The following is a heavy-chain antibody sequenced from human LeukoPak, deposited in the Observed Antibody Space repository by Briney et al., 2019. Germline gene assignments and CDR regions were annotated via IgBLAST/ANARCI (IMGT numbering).Heavy chain of an antibody. D-gene: IGHD6-6*01. CDR1: GFTFSSYG. J-gene: IGHJ6*03. CDR3: AKGPLRYSSSSHHYYYMDV. Sequence: GRSLRLSCAASGFTFSSYGMHWVRQAPGKGPEWVAVIWYDGSNKYYADSVKGRFTISRDNSKNTLYLQMNSLRAEDTAVYYCAKGPLRYSSSSHHYYYMDVWGKGTTVTVSS. V-gene: IGHV3-33*06. CDR2: IWYDGSNK.